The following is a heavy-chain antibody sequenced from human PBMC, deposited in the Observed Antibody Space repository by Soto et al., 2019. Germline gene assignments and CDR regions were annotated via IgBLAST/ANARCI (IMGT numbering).Heavy chain of an antibody. V-gene: IGHV4-31*03. CDR3: ARTQRYGYCSSTSCYSTDY. J-gene: IGHJ4*02. Sequence: SETLSLTCTVSGGSISSGGYYWSWIRQHPGKGLEWIGYIYYSGSTYYNPSLKSRVTISVDTSKNQFSLKLSSVTAADTAVYYCARTQRYGYCSSTSCYSTDYWGQGTLVTVSS. D-gene: IGHD2-2*01. CDR2: IYYSGST. CDR1: GGSISSGGYY.